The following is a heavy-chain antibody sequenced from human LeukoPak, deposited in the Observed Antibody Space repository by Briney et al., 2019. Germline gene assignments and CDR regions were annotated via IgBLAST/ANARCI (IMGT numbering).Heavy chain of an antibody. V-gene: IGHV3-64*01. CDR3: ARGVGYCSGGSCYGFAY. D-gene: IGHD2-15*01. CDR1: GFTFSSYA. J-gene: IGHJ4*02. CDR2: ISSNGGST. Sequence: GGSLRLSCAASGFTFSSYAMHWVRQAPGKGLEYVSAISSNGGSTYYANSVKGRFTISRDNSKNTLYLQMGSLRAEDMAVYYCARGVGYCSGGSCYGFAYWGQGTLVTVSS.